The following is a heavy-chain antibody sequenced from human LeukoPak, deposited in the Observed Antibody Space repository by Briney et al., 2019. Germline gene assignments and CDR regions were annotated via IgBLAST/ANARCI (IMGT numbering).Heavy chain of an antibody. D-gene: IGHD6-13*01. CDR2: INPSGGST. J-gene: IGHJ6*03. CDR3: ARDPAATDYYMDV. V-gene: IGHV1-46*01. Sequence: ASVKVSCKASGYTFTSYYMHWVRQAPGQGLEWMGIINPSGGSTSYTQKFQGRVTMTRDMSTSTVYMELSSLRSEDTAVYYRARDPAATDYYMDVWGKGTTVTVSS. CDR1: GYTFTSYY.